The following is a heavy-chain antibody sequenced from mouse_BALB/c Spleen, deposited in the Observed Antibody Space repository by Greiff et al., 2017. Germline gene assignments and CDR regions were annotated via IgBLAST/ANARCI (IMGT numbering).Heavy chain of an antibody. CDR2: ISSGGST. CDR3: ARLRQSKAMDY. D-gene: IGHD3-2*01. Sequence: EVKLMESGGGLVKPGGSLKLSCAASGFTFSSYAMSWVRQTPEKRLEWVASISSGGSTYYPDSVKGRFTISRDNARNILYLQMSSLRSEDTAMYYCARLRQSKAMDYWGQGTSVTVSS. J-gene: IGHJ4*01. V-gene: IGHV5-6-5*01. CDR1: GFTFSSYA.